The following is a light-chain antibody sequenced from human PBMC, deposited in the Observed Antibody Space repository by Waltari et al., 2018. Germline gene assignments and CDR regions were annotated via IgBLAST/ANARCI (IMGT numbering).Light chain of an antibody. Sequence: ETVMTQSPATLSVSPGERATLSCRASQSVSSNLAWYQQKPGQAPRLLISGASTRATGSPATFSGSGSATEFTLTISSLQSEDFAVYYCQQYNNWPPGRTFGQGTKVEIK. CDR3: QQYNNWPPGRT. V-gene: IGKV3-15*01. CDR2: GAS. J-gene: IGKJ1*01. CDR1: QSVSSN.